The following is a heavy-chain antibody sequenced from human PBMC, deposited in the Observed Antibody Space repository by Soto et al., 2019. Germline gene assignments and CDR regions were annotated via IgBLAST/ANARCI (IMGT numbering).Heavy chain of an antibody. D-gene: IGHD4-17*01. CDR3: AKDHLTTTVTTVGY. Sequence: QVPLVESGGGVVQPGRSLRLSCAASGFTFSNYGMHWVRQAPGKGLEWVAVISYHGSHKYYADSVKGRFTISRDNYKNTLYLQMDSLRAEDTAVYYCAKDHLTTTVTTVGYWGQGTLVTVSS. J-gene: IGHJ4*02. V-gene: IGHV3-30*18. CDR2: ISYHGSHK. CDR1: GFTFSNYG.